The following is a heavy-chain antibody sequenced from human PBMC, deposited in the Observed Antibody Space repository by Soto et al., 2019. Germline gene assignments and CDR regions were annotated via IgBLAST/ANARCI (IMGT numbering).Heavy chain of an antibody. CDR2: ISYDGSNK. CDR3: ARGSGYYFDY. CDR1: GFTFSSYG. V-gene: IGHV3-30*03. D-gene: IGHD3-22*01. Sequence: GGSLRLSCAASGFTFSSYGMHWVRQAPGKGLEWVAVISYDGSNKYYADSVKGRFTISRDNSKNTLYLQMNSLRAEDTAVYYCARGSGYYFDYWGQGTLVTVSS. J-gene: IGHJ4*02.